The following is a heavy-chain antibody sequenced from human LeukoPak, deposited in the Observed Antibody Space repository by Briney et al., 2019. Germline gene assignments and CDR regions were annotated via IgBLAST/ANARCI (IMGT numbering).Heavy chain of an antibody. V-gene: IGHV1-69*13. J-gene: IGHJ6*04. CDR1: GGTFSSYA. CDR3: ARDKRDPSYYYYGMDV. CDR2: IIPIFGTA. Sequence: SVKVSCRASGGTFSSYAISWVRQAPGQGLEWMGGIIPIFGTANYAQKFQGRVTITADESTSTAYMELSCLRSEDTAVYYCARDKRDPSYYYYGMDVWGKGTTVTVSS.